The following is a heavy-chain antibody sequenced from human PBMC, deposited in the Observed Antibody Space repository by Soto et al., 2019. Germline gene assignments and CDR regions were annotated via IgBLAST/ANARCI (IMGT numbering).Heavy chain of an antibody. D-gene: IGHD1-7*01. V-gene: IGHV1-3*04. CDR3: ARDRVNWNYHRYGTDV. J-gene: IGHJ6*02. CDR1: GYTFTSYA. Sequence: ASVKVSCKASGYTFTSYAIHWVRQAPGQRLEWMGWINTGNGNTKYSQKFRAGVTTTMDTSATTAYIELSSLRSEDTAVYYCARDRVNWNYHRYGTDVWGQGTTVTVSS. CDR2: INTGNGNT.